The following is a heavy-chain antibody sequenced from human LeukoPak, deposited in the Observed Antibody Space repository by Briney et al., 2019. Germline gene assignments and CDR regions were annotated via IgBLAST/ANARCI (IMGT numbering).Heavy chain of an antibody. J-gene: IGHJ4*02. V-gene: IGHV4-30-4*01. Sequence: PSQTLSLICTVSGGSISSGGYYWSWIRQSPEKGLEWIAYIYYSGIAYYNPSLESRVTISVDTSRNQFSLKLRSVTAADTAVYYCARVVPIVSTAYYFDYWGQGTLVTVSS. CDR1: GGSISSGGYY. CDR2: IYYSGIA. CDR3: ARVVPIVSTAYYFDY. D-gene: IGHD5/OR15-5a*01.